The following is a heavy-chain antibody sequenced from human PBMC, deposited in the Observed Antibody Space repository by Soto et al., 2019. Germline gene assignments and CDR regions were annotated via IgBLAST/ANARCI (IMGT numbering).Heavy chain of an antibody. J-gene: IGHJ6*03. D-gene: IGHD6-6*01. CDR1: GFTVSSNY. CDR3: AAHEYSSSISNYYYYYMDV. Sequence: GGSLRLSCAASGFTVSSNYMSWVRQAPGKGLEWVSVIYSGGSTYYADSVKGRFTISRHNSKNTLYLQMNSLRAEDTAVYYCAAHEYSSSISNYYYYYMDVWGKGTTVTVSS. V-gene: IGHV3-53*04. CDR2: IYSGGST.